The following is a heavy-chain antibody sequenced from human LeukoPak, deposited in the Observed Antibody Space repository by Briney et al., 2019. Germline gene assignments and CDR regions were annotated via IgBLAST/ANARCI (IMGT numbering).Heavy chain of an antibody. Sequence: GGSLRLSCAASGFTFSSYSMNWVRQAPGKGLEWVSSISSSSSYIYYADSVKGRFTISRDNAKNSLYLQMNSLRAEDTALYYCARGAHLDYDYVWGSYRYVDYWGREPWSPSPQ. D-gene: IGHD3-16*02. CDR1: GFTFSSYS. CDR2: ISSSSSYI. V-gene: IGHV3-21*04. J-gene: IGHJ4*02. CDR3: ARGAHLDYDYVWGSYRYVDY.